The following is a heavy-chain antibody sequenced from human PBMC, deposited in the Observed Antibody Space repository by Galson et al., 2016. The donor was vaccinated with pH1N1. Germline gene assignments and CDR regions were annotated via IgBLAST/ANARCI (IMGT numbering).Heavy chain of an antibody. CDR3: VRGALDMTSTLDIYYLDY. CDR1: GGSMRSSDHY. J-gene: IGHJ4*01. CDR2: VFHRGTT. Sequence: ETLSLTCSVSGGSMRSSDHYWAWVRQPPGKGLEWIGSVFHRGTTYYDLSLKSRVTISIDTSNKRFSLKVTSVSAADAAVYYCVRGALDMTSTLDIYYLDYWGQGILVTVSS. D-gene: IGHD2-2*03. V-gene: IGHV4-39*02.